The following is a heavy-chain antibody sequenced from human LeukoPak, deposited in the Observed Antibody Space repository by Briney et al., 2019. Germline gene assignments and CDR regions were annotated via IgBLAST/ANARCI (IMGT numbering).Heavy chain of an antibody. CDR1: GYTFTSYD. Sequence: GASVKVSCKASGYTFTSYDINWVRQATGQGLEWMGWINPNSGNTGYAQKFQGRVTMTRNTSISTAYMELSSLRSEDTAVYYCARGEDIVVVVAATPSWFDPWGQGTLVTVSS. V-gene: IGHV1-8*01. J-gene: IGHJ5*02. D-gene: IGHD2-15*01. CDR3: ARGEDIVVVVAATPSWFDP. CDR2: INPNSGNT.